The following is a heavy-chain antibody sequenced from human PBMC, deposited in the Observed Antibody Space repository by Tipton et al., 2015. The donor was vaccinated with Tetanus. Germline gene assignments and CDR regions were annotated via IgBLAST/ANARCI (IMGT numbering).Heavy chain of an antibody. Sequence: TLSLTCTVSGGSISXYYXSXXXQPPGKXLEWIGYIYYSGSTNYNPSLKSRVTISVDTSKNQFSLKLCSVTAADTAVSYCARGGRYDXXVQGWFDPWGQGTLVTVSS. CDR1: GGSISXYY. J-gene: IGHJ5*02. CDR2: IYYSGST. V-gene: IGHV4-59*01. D-gene: IGHD3-16*02. CDR3: ARGGRYDXXVQGWFDP.